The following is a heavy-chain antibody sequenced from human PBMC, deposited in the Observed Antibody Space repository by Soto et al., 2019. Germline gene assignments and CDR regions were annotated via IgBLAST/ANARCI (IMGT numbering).Heavy chain of an antibody. CDR1: GFTVSSNY. J-gene: IGHJ4*02. Sequence: GGSLRLSCAASGFTVSSNYMSWVRQAPGKGLEWVSVIYSGGSTYYADSVKGRLTISRDNSKNTLYLQMNSLRAEDRAVYYWARDVGPAVAAWGQGPLVTVSS. CDR3: ARDVGPAVAA. CDR2: IYSGGST. V-gene: IGHV3-53*01. D-gene: IGHD2-2*01.